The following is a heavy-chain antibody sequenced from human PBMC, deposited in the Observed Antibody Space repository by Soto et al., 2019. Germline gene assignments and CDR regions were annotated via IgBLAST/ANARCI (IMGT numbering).Heavy chain of an antibody. CDR2: INHSGST. J-gene: IGHJ4*02. CDR3: ATGYSKRLFDY. V-gene: IGHV4-34*01. Sequence: PSETLSLTCAVYGGSFSGYYWSWIRQPPGKGLEWIGEINHSGSTNYNPSLKSRVTISVDTSKNQFSLKLSSVTAADTAVYYCATGYSKRLFDYWGQGTLVTGSS. D-gene: IGHD4-4*01. CDR1: GGSFSGYY.